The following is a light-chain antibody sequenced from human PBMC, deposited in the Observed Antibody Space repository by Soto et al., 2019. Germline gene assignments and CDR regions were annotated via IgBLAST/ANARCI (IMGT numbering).Light chain of an antibody. CDR1: QSVGNN. J-gene: IGKJ1*01. Sequence: ERGMTQSPATLSVSPGERATLSCRAIQSVGNNVAWYQQKPGQAPRLLIHGTSTRVTGIPDRFSGSGSGTDFTLTISRLEPEDFAVYFCQHYGNSLWTFGQGTKVDI. V-gene: IGKV3D-15*01. CDR2: GTS. CDR3: QHYGNSLWT.